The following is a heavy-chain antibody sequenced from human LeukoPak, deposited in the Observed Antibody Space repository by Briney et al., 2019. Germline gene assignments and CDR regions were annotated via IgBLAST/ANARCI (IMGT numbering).Heavy chain of an antibody. CDR2: IYHSGST. J-gene: IGHJ4*02. CDR1: GGSISSSNW. D-gene: IGHD6-13*01. Sequence: SGTLSLTCAVSGGSISSSNWWSWVRQPPGKGLEWIGEIYHSGSTNYNPSLKSRVTISVDKSKNQFSLKLRSVTAADTAVYYCARINIAADGNPLDYWGQGTLVTVSS. CDR3: ARINIAADGNPLDY. V-gene: IGHV4-4*02.